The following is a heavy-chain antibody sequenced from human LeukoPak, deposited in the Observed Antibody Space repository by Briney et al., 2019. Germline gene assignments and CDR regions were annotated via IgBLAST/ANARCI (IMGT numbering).Heavy chain of an antibody. CDR1: GFTFSKYW. D-gene: IGHD6-19*01. Sequence: GGSLTLSCAASGFTFSKYWMLWVRQAPGKGLESVSRINTDGTDTTYADSVKGRFTVSRDNADNTMFLQMNSVRDEDTAVYYCATKQWLAPPPDSWGQGTPVTVSS. CDR2: INTDGTDT. V-gene: IGHV3-74*01. CDR3: ATKQWLAPPPDS. J-gene: IGHJ4*02.